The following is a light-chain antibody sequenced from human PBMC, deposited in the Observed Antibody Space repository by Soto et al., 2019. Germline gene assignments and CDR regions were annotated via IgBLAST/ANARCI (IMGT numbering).Light chain of an antibody. CDR2: EVS. CDR1: SSDVGGYNY. Sequence: QSALTQPPSASGSPGQSVTISCTGTSSDVGGYNYVSWHQQHPGKAPKLMIFEVSKRPSGVPDRFSGSKSGNTASLTVSGLQAEDEADYYCSSYAGNNNKMVFGGGTKLTVL. J-gene: IGLJ2*01. V-gene: IGLV2-8*01. CDR3: SSYAGNNNKMV.